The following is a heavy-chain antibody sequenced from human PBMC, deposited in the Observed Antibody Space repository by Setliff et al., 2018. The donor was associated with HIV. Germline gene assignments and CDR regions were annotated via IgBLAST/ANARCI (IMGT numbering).Heavy chain of an antibody. CDR1: GGSFSGYY. CDR3: ATASGYDLFMGAFDI. Sequence: SETLSLTCAVSGGSFSGYYWSWIRQPPGKRLEWIGEINQSGGINYNPSLKSRVTISIDTFKNQFSMKLYSVTAADTAVYYCATASGYDLFMGAFDIWGQGTMVTVSS. J-gene: IGHJ3*02. V-gene: IGHV4-34*01. CDR2: INQSGGI. D-gene: IGHD5-12*01.